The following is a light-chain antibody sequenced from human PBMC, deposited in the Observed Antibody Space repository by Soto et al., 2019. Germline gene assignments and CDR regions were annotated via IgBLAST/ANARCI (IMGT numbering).Light chain of an antibody. Sequence: EIVLTQSPGTLSLSPGERATLSCRASESVSTSYLAWYQQKPGQAPRLLIYGASSRATGIPDRFSGSGSGADFALNISRLEPEDFAVYYCQQYSSVPLTFGGGTKVEIK. V-gene: IGKV3-20*01. CDR3: QQYSSVPLT. J-gene: IGKJ4*01. CDR2: GAS. CDR1: ESVSTSY.